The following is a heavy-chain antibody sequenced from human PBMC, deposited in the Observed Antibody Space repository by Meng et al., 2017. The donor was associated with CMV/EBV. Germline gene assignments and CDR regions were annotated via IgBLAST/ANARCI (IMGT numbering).Heavy chain of an antibody. J-gene: IGHJ6*02. Sequence: GESLKISCAASGFTVSSNYMSWVRQAPGKGLEWVSAISGSGGSTYYADSVKGRFTISRDNSKNTLYLQMNSLRAEDTAVYYCAKVGGAAAGPLAYYGMDVWGQGTTVTVSS. CDR2: ISGSGGST. CDR1: GFTVSSNY. V-gene: IGHV3-23*01. D-gene: IGHD6-13*01. CDR3: AKVGGAAAGPLAYYGMDV.